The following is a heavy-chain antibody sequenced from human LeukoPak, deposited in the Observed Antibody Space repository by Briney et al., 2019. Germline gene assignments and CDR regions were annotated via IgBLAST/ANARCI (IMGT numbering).Heavy chain of an antibody. CDR3: GIYPGGRLED. CDR1: GVTFSSAG. V-gene: IGHV3-30*02. D-gene: IGHD4-23*01. CDR2: IRDDGSNK. Sequence: PGGSLRLSCAASGVTFSSAGMYWVRHAPGKGLEWVSFIRDDGSNKYYADSVKGRFTTSRDNSKNTRYLQMNSLRAEDTAVYDSGIYPGGRLEDWGQGTLVSVSS. J-gene: IGHJ4*02.